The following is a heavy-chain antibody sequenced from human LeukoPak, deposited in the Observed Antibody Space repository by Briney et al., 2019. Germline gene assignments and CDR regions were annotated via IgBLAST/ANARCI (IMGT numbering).Heavy chain of an antibody. V-gene: IGHV1-2*02. D-gene: IGHD6-6*01. Sequence: ASVKVPCKASGYTFTGYYMHWVRQAPGQGLEWMGWINPNSGGTNYAQKFQGRVTMTRDTSISTAYMELSRLRSDDTAVYYCARGGRGSSSSSRGYYYYMDVWGKGTTVTVPS. CDR3: ARGGRGSSSSSRGYYYYMDV. J-gene: IGHJ6*03. CDR1: GYTFTGYY. CDR2: INPNSGGT.